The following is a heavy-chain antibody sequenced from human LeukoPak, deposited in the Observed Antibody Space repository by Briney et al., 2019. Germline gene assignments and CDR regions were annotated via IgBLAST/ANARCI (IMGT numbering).Heavy chain of an antibody. CDR3: ARHGLIVLMVYAIPDWFDP. V-gene: IGHV4-30-4*08. D-gene: IGHD2-8*01. CDR1: GGSISSGDYY. Sequence: PSETLSLTCTVSGGSISSGDYYWSWIRQPPGKGLEWIGYIYYSGSTYYNPSLKSRVTISVDTSKNQFSLKLSSVTAADTAVYYCARHGLIVLMVYAIPDWFDPWGQGTLVTVSS. CDR2: IYYSGST. J-gene: IGHJ5*02.